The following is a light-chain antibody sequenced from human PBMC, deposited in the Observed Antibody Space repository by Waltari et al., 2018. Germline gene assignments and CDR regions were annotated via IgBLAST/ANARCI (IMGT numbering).Light chain of an antibody. CDR2: KVF. CDR3: MQSTQWPRT. CDR1: QGLIHSDGNTY. V-gene: IGKV2-30*02. J-gene: IGKJ1*01. Sequence: DVVMTQSPLSLTVTLGQPASISCRSSQGLIHSDGNTYLNWFQQRPGQSPRRLIYKVFNRESGVPDRFSGSGSSTDFTLKSSRVDAEDVGFYYCMQSTQWPRTFGQGTKVQIK.